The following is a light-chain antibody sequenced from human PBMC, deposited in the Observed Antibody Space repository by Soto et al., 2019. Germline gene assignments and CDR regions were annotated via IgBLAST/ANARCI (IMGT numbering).Light chain of an antibody. CDR2: EVN. Sequence: QSALTQPPSAYGSPGQSVTISCTGTSSDVGGYNYVSWFQQHPGKAPKLIIHEVNQRPSGVPDRFSGSKSGNTASLTVSGLQAEDEGTYYCSSYGGYNNVVFGTGTKVTVL. CDR1: SSDVGGYNY. CDR3: SSYGGYNNVV. V-gene: IGLV2-8*01. J-gene: IGLJ1*01.